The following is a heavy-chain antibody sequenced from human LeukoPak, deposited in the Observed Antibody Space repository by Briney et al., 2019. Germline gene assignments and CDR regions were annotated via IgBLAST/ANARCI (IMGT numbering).Heavy chain of an antibody. Sequence: SETLSLTCAVYGGSFSGYYWSWIRQPPGKGLEWIGEINHSGSTNYNPSLKSRVTISVDTSKNQFSLKLSSVTAADTAVYYCARERRPRRYIVVVVAASIGAFDIWGQGTMVTVSS. CDR1: GGSFSGYY. D-gene: IGHD2-15*01. V-gene: IGHV4-34*01. CDR2: INHSGST. J-gene: IGHJ3*02. CDR3: ARERRPRRYIVVVVAASIGAFDI.